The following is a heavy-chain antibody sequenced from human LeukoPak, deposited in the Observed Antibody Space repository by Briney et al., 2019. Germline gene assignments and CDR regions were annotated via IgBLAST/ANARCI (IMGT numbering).Heavy chain of an antibody. CDR2: ISYDGSNK. Sequence: GGSLRLSCAASRFTFSSYGMHWVRQAPGKGLEWVALISYDGSNKYYADSVKGRFTISRDNSKNTLYLQMNSLRVEDTAVYYCAKPAYAGYYYYMDVWGKGTTVTVSS. CDR3: AKPAYAGYYYYMDV. J-gene: IGHJ6*03. CDR1: RFTFSSYG. D-gene: IGHD3-16*01. V-gene: IGHV3-30*18.